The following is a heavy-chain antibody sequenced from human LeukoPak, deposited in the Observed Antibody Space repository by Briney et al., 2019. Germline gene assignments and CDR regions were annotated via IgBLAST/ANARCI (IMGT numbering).Heavy chain of an antibody. CDR1: GYTFTGYY. J-gene: IGHJ4*02. CDR2: INPNSGGT. Sequence: ASVKVSCKASGYTFTGYYMHWVRQAPGQGLEWMGWINPNSGGTNYAQKFQGRVTMTRDTSISTAYMELSRLRSDDTAVYYCAREFRSGWYYFDYWGQGTLVTVSS. CDR3: AREFRSGWYYFDY. D-gene: IGHD6-19*01. V-gene: IGHV1-2*02.